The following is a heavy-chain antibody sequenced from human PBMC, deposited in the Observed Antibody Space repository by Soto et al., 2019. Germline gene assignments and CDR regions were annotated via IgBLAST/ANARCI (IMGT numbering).Heavy chain of an antibody. V-gene: IGHV3-15*01. CDR1: GFTFSNAW. D-gene: IGHD3-10*01. CDR2: IKSKTDGGTT. Sequence: GGSLRLSCAASGFTFSNAWMSWVRQAPGKGLEWVGRIKSKTDGGTTDYAAPVKGRFTISRDDSKNTLYLQMNSLKTEDTAVYYCTTDSPEILWFGEFQPHYYYYMDVWGKGTTVTVSS. CDR3: TTDSPEILWFGEFQPHYYYYMDV. J-gene: IGHJ6*03.